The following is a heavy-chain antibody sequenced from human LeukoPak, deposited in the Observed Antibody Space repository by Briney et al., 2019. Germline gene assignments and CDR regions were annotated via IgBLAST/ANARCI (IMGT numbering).Heavy chain of an antibody. CDR2: IIPILGIA. CDR1: GGTFSSYA. CDR3: ARSEYYYDSSGSPLFDY. V-gene: IGHV1-69*04. D-gene: IGHD3-22*01. Sequence: GASVKVSCKASGGTFSSYAISWVRQAPGQGLEWMGRIIPILGIANYAQKFQGRVTITADKSTSTAYMELSGLRSEDTAVYYCARSEYYYDSSGSPLFDYWGQGTLVTVSS. J-gene: IGHJ4*02.